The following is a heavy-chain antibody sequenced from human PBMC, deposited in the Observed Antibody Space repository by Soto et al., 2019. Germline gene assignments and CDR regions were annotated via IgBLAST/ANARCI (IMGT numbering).Heavy chain of an antibody. CDR2: FFIGGNT. J-gene: IGHJ6*01. D-gene: IGHD3-22*01. V-gene: IGHV4-39*07. Sequence: PSETLSLTCTVSGGSISSSTYYWGWMRQPPGKGLEWIASFFIGGNTYYNPSLKSRVTISVDTSKNQFSLKLSSVTAADTAVYYCARSPDSSGYYPRRYYYGMDGWGQGTTVTVAS. CDR1: GGSISSSTYY. CDR3: ARSPDSSGYYPRRYYYGMDG.